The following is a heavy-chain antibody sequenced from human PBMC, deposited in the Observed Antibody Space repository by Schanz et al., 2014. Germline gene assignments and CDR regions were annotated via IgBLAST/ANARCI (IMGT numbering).Heavy chain of an antibody. Sequence: EVQLVESGGGLVQPGGSLKLSCAASGFTFSASAMHWVRQAPGKGLEWVSGISGSGGSTYDADSVKGRFTISRDNSRKTLYLQMNSLRAEDTAVYYCARSRGFDSIFDFWGRGTLVTVSS. J-gene: IGHJ4*02. CDR3: ARSRGFDSIFDF. V-gene: IGHV3-23*04. CDR2: ISGSGGST. D-gene: IGHD5-12*01. CDR1: GFTFSASA.